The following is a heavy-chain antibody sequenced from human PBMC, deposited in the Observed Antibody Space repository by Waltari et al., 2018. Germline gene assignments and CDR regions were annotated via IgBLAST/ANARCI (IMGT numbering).Heavy chain of an antibody. CDR2: ISSRDDII. CDR1: GFSVSDYF. D-gene: IGHD3-3*01. CDR3: ARVREQNNDFWNGYSFYFDH. Sequence: QVQLVGSGGGLVNPGGSLRLSCAASGFSVSDYFKTWIRRAPGKGLEWVAYISSRDDIISHADSVRGRFTISRDSAKNSLFLQMKGLRAEDTAVYYCARVREQNNDFWNGYSFYFDHWGQGALVTVSS. J-gene: IGHJ4*02. V-gene: IGHV3-11*01.